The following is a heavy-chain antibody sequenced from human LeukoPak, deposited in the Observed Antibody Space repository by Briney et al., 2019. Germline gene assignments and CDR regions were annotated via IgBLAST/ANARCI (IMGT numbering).Heavy chain of an antibody. CDR1: GFNFSDSR. V-gene: IGHV3-7*04. J-gene: IGHJ4*02. D-gene: IGHD2-21*01. CDR2: VNRDGTEK. CDR3: VRGDWYFQS. Sequence: QTGGSLRLSCVTSGFNFSDSRMTWVRQAPGKGLQWVANVNRDGTEKHFLDSVEGRFTISRDNAKKSLYLQMSSLRPQDTAVYFCVRGDWYFQSWGQGTLVTVSS.